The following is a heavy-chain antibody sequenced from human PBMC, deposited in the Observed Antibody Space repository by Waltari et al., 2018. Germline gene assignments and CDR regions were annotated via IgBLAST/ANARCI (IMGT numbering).Heavy chain of an antibody. D-gene: IGHD3-16*02. Sequence: QVQLQQWGAGLLKPSETLSLTCAVYGGSFSGYYWSWIRQPPGKGLEWIGEINHSGSTNYTPPLKSRVTISVDTSKNQFSLKLSSVTAADTAVYYCATTYYDYVWGSYRSFDYWGQGTLVTVSS. CDR2: INHSGST. CDR1: GGSFSGYY. CDR3: ATTYYDYVWGSYRSFDY. J-gene: IGHJ4*02. V-gene: IGHV4-34*01.